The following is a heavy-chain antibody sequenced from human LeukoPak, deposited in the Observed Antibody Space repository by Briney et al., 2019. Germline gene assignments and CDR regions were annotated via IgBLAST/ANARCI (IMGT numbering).Heavy chain of an antibody. J-gene: IGHJ6*02. CDR3: ARGVPAAWGYYYYGMDV. Sequence: ASVKVSCKASGYTLTSYDINWVRQATGQGLEWMGWMNPNSGNTGYAQKFQGRVTMTRNTSISTAYMELSSLRSEDTAVYYCARGVPAAWGYYYYGMDVWGQGTTVTVSS. D-gene: IGHD2-2*01. CDR2: MNPNSGNT. V-gene: IGHV1-8*01. CDR1: GYTLTSYD.